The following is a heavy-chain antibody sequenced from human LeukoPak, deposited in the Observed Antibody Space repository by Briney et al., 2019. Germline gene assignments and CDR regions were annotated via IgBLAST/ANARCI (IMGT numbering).Heavy chain of an antibody. V-gene: IGHV4-59*01. CDR1: GGSISSYY. CDR3: ARVYSSGWPDYFDY. Sequence: SETLSLTCTVSGGSISSYYWSWIRQPPGKGLEWIGYIYYSGSTNYNPSLKSRVTISVDTSKNQFSLKLSSVTAADTAVYYCARVYSSGWPDYFDYWGQGALVTVSS. J-gene: IGHJ4*02. D-gene: IGHD6-19*01. CDR2: IYYSGST.